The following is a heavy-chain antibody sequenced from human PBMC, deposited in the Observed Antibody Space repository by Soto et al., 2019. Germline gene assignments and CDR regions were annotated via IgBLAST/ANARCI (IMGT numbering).Heavy chain of an antibody. D-gene: IGHD3-10*01. CDR1: GGTFSSYA. CDR3: AVGVAPTYYDGSLSYNPPDY. J-gene: IGHJ4*01. CDR2: IIPIFGTA. Sequence: SVKVSCKASGGTFSSYAISWVRQAPGQGLEWMGGIIPIFGTANYAQDFQGRVTVTADESTSTAYMELSSLRSEDTAVYYCAVGVAPTYYDGSLSYNPPDYW. V-gene: IGHV1-69*13.